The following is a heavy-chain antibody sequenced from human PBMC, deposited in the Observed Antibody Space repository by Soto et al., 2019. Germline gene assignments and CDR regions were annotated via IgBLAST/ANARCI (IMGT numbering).Heavy chain of an antibody. CDR3: GGDLGGSYYAPVDY. D-gene: IGHD1-26*01. V-gene: IGHV1-18*01. Sequence: QVQLVQSGAEVKKPGASVKVSCKASGYTFTSYGISWVRQAPGQGLEWMGWISAYNGNTKYAQKLQGRVTTTTDTAASTACMGPRSLRSDDTAVYYWGGDLGGSYYAPVDYWGQGTLVTVSS. CDR2: ISAYNGNT. CDR1: GYTFTSYG. J-gene: IGHJ4*02.